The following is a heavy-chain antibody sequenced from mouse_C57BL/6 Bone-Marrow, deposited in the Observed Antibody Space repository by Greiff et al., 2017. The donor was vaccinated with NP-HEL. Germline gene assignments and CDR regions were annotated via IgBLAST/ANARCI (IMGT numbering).Heavy chain of an antibody. CDR3: ARIPRNYYGSSYDYAMDY. CDR1: GYSFTGYY. D-gene: IGHD1-1*01. J-gene: IGHJ4*01. Sequence: EVQLQQSGPELVKPGASVKISCKASGYSFTGYYMNWVKQSPEKSLEWIGEINPSTGGTTYNQKFKAKATLTVDKSSSTAYMQLKSLTSEDSAVYYCARIPRNYYGSSYDYAMDYWGQGTSVTVSS. V-gene: IGHV1-42*01. CDR2: INPSTGGT.